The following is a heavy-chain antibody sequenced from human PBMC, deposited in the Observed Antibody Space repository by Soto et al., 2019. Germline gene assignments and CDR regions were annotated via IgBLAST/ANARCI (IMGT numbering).Heavy chain of an antibody. J-gene: IGHJ4*03. CDR2: ISAYNGNT. D-gene: IGHD3-10*01. CDR1: GYTFTSYG. CDR3: AREVFWASSGSVDY. Sequence: ASVKVSCKASGYTFTSYGISWVRQAPGQGLEWMGWISAYNGNTNYAQKLQGRVTMTTDTSTSTAYMELRSLRSDDTAVYYCAREVFWASSGSVDYWGQGTTVTVSS. V-gene: IGHV1-18*01.